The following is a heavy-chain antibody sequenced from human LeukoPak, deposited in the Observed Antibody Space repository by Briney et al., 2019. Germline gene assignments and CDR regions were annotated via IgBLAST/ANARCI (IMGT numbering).Heavy chain of an antibody. CDR2: IYYSGST. CDR3: ARHTSMATRTNWFDP. CDR1: GGSISSRIYS. D-gene: IGHD5-24*01. Sequence: SETLSLTCTVSGGSISSRIYSWVWIRQPPGQGLEWIGSIYYSGSTYFNQSLKSRVTISVDTSKKQFSLKLNSVTAADTAVYYCARHTSMATRTNWFDPWGQGTLVTVSS. J-gene: IGHJ5*02. V-gene: IGHV4-39*01.